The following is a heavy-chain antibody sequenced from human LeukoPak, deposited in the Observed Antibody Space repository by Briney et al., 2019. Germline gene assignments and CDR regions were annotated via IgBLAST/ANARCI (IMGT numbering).Heavy chain of an antibody. CDR3: ARESILLPPGAFDI. CDR2: IYYSGST. CDR1: GGSISSYY. Sequence: PSETLSLTCTVSGGSISSYYWSWIRQPPGKGLEWIGYIYYSGSTNYNPSLKSRVTISVDTSKNQFSLKLSSVTAADTAVYYCARESILLPPGAFDIWGQGTMVTVSS. V-gene: IGHV4-59*01. J-gene: IGHJ3*02. D-gene: IGHD3-10*01.